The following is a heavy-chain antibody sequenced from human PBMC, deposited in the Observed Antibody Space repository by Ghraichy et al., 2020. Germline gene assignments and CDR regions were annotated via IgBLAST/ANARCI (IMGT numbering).Heavy chain of an antibody. CDR2: ISSSSSYI. J-gene: IGHJ3*02. D-gene: IGHD6-19*01. Sequence: CAASGFTFSSYSMNWVRQAPGKGLEWVSSISSSSSYIYYADSVKGRFTISRDNAKNSLYLQMNSLRAEDTAVYYCARVYSSGYPSGAFDIWGQGTMVTVSS. V-gene: IGHV3-21*01. CDR3: ARVYSSGYPSGAFDI. CDR1: GFTFSSYS.